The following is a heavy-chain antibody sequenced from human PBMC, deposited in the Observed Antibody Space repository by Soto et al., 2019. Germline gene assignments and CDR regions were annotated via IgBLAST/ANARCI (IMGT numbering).Heavy chain of an antibody. J-gene: IGHJ4*02. CDR1: GFTVSSNY. CDR3: ARDPAYCGGDCPAVDY. CDR2: IYSGGST. Sequence: LSLPCAASGFTVSSNYMSWVRQAPGKGLEWVSVIYSGGSTYYADSVKGRFTISRDNSKNTLYLQMNSLRAEDTAVYYCARDPAYCGGDCPAVDYWGQGTLVTVSS. D-gene: IGHD2-21*01. V-gene: IGHV3-66*01.